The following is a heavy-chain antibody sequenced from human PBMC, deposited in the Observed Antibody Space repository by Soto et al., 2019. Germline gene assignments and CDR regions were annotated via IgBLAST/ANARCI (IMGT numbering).Heavy chain of an antibody. CDR2: IIPLFGTA. J-gene: IGHJ3*02. Sequence: QVQLVQSGAEVKKPGSSVKVSCKASGGNFSSYDISWVRQATGQGLEWRGGIIPLFGTANYAQKLQGRVTITADESTSTAYMELSSLRSEDTAVYYCARDFVRSGSYLDDAFDIWGQGTMVTVSS. D-gene: IGHD1-26*01. V-gene: IGHV1-69*01. CDR1: GGNFSSYD. CDR3: ARDFVRSGSYLDDAFDI.